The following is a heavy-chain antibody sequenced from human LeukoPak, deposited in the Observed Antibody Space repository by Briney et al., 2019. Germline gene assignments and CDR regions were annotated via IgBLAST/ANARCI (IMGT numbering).Heavy chain of an antibody. CDR3: ARAYCRSTNCCYPS. D-gene: IGHD2-2*01. V-gene: IGHV3-7*01. CDR2: IKQDGSEK. CDR1: GFTFSSYW. Sequence: RGSLRLSCAASGFTFSSYWMTWVRQAPGKGLEWVANIKQDGSEKYYVDSVRGRFTISRDNAQNSLSLQMNILRPQDTAVYYCARAYCRSTNCCYPSWGQGTLVTVSS. J-gene: IGHJ5*02.